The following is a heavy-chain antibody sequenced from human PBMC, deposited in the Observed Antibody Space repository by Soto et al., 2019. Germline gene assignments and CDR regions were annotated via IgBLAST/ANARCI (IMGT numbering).Heavy chain of an antibody. V-gene: IGHV1-3*01. CDR2: INPDNGNT. D-gene: IGHD2-15*01. CDR1: GYTFTRYT. J-gene: IGHJ5*02. Sequence: ASVKVSCKASGYTFTRYTMNWVRQAPGQRLEWMGWINPDNGNTKSSQKFQDRVIITRDTSASAAYMDLSSLRSEDTAVYYCARGIATGQLDPWGQGTLVTVSS. CDR3: ARGIATGQLDP.